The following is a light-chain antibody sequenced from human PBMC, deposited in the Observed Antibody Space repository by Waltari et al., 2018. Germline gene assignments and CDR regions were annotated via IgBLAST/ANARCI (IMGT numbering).Light chain of an antibody. J-gene: IGLJ2*01. CDR1: SSDVGDYNY. V-gene: IGLV2-23*02. CDR2: DVT. Sequence: QSALTQPASVSVSPGQSITISCTGPSSDVGDYNYVSWYQQHPGKAPKLMIYDVTKRPSGVSNRFSGSKSGNTASLTISGLQAEDEGDYYCCSYAGSSTFAFGGGTKLTVL. CDR3: CSYAGSSTFA.